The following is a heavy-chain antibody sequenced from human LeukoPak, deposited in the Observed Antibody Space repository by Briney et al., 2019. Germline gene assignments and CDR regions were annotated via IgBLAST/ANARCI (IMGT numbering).Heavy chain of an antibody. CDR1: GFTFSGSA. CDR2: ISYDGSNK. J-gene: IGHJ4*02. CDR3: ARGYCTNGVCYSRYYFDY. V-gene: IGHV3-30*04. Sequence: GGSLRLSCAASGFTFSGSAMHWVRQAPGKGLEWVAVISYDGSNKYYADSVKGRFTISRDNSKNTLYLQMNSLRAEDTAVYYCARGYCTNGVCYSRYYFDYWGQGTLVTVSS. D-gene: IGHD2-8*01.